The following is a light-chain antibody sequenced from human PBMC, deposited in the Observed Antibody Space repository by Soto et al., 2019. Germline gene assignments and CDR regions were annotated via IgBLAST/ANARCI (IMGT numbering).Light chain of an antibody. CDR1: QGISSY. V-gene: IGKV1-9*01. Sequence: DIQLTQSPSFLSASVGDRVTITCRASQGISSYLAWYQQKPGKAPKLLIYAASTLQSGVPSRFSGSGSGTESTLTISSLQPEDFATYYCQQLNSYPHTFGQGTRWIS. CDR2: AAS. J-gene: IGKJ1*01. CDR3: QQLNSYPHT.